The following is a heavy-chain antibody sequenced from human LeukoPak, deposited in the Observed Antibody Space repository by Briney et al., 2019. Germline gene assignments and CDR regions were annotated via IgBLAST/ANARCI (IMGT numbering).Heavy chain of an antibody. CDR1: GFTFSSYN. Sequence: PGGSLRLSCAASGFTFSSYNMNWVRQAPGKGLEWVSSITSSSNYIYYADSVKGRFTISRDNAKNSLYLQMNSLRAEDTTVYYCARDCWDYGSGSYCGIDYWGQGTLVTVSS. CDR2: ITSSSNYI. J-gene: IGHJ4*02. CDR3: ARDCWDYGSGSYCGIDY. D-gene: IGHD3-10*01. V-gene: IGHV3-21*03.